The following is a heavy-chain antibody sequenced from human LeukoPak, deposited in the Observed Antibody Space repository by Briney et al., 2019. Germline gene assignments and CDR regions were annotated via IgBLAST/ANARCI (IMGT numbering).Heavy chain of an antibody. J-gene: IGHJ4*02. CDR3: AKDDDVSSRYSRFEN. D-gene: IGHD3-22*01. Sequence: GGSLRLSCAASGFTFSDFAMSWVRQAPGKGLEWVSGMSASGSHTHSADFVKGRFTISRDNFKNTLYLQMNGLRVEDTAVYYCAKDDDVSSRYSRFENWGQGTLVTVSS. CDR2: MSASGSHT. V-gene: IGHV3-23*01. CDR1: GFTFSDFA.